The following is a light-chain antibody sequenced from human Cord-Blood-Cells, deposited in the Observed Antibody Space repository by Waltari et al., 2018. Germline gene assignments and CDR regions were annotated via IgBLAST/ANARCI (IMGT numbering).Light chain of an antibody. J-gene: IGKJ2*01. CDR3: QQSYSTPYT. CDR2: AAS. CDR1: QSISSY. V-gene: IGKV1-39*01. Sequence: DSHMTHTPSSLSASVGDRASITCRASQSISSYLNWYQQKPGKATKLLIYAASSLQSGVPSRFSGSGSGTDFTLTISSLQPEDFATYYCQQSYSTPYTFGQGTKLEIK.